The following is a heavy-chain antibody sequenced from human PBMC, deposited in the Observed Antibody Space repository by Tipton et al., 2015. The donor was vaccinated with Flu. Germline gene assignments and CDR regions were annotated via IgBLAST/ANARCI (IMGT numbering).Heavy chain of an antibody. J-gene: IGHJ4*02. CDR1: GGSISGFY. D-gene: IGHD6-13*01. Sequence: TLSLTCTVSGGSISGFYWNWIRQPAGKGLEWIGHIHSSGSPSYNPSLKSRVTMSVDTSKNQFSLKLSSVTADDTAVYYRARGVGTSWYSTKWGQGTLVTVSS. CDR3: ARGVGTSWYSTK. CDR2: IHSSGSP. V-gene: IGHV4-4*07.